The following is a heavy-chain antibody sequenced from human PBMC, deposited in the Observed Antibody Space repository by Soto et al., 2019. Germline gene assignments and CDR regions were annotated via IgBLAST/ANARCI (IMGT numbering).Heavy chain of an antibody. D-gene: IGHD5-18*01. Sequence: QVQLQESGPGLVKPSQTLSLTCTVSGGSISSGGYYWSWIRQHPGKGLEWIGYIYYSGSTYYNPSLKSRVTISVDTSKNQFSLKLSSVTAADTAVYYCARGGEGTALEQYYCYYGMDVWGQGTTVTVSS. CDR3: ARGGEGTALEQYYCYYGMDV. CDR2: IYYSGST. CDR1: GGSISSGGYY. J-gene: IGHJ6*02. V-gene: IGHV4-31*03.